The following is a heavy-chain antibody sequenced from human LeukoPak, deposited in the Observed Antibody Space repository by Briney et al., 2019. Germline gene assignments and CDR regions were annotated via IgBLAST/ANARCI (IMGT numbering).Heavy chain of an antibody. V-gene: IGHV1-18*01. J-gene: IGHJ6*02. CDR3: ARERGIAAPGTDYYYGMDV. D-gene: IGHD6-25*01. CDR1: GYTFSTYG. CDR2: IN. Sequence: ASVKVSCKASGYTFSTYGISWVRQAPGQGLEWMGWINNYAQKLQGRVTMTTETSTSTAYMELRSLRSDDTAVYYCARERGIAAPGTDYYYGMDVWGQGTTVTVSS.